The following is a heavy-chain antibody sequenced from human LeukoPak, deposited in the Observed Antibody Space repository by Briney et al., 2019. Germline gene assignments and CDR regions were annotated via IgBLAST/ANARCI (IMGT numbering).Heavy chain of an antibody. CDR3: ARVIVASYYYDSSGYVDY. J-gene: IGHJ4*02. D-gene: IGHD3-22*01. CDR1: GGSISSATYY. Sequence: PSETLSLTCTVSGGSISSATYYWSWIRQPAGKGLEWIGRVYSRGSTNYNPSLKSRVTISVDTSKNQFSLKLNSVTAADTAVYYCARVIVASYYYDSSGYVDYWGQGTLVTVSS. CDR2: VYSRGST. V-gene: IGHV4-61*10.